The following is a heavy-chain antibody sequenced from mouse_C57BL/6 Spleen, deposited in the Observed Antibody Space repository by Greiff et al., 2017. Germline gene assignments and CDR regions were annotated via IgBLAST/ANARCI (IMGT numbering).Heavy chain of an antibody. Sequence: QVQLQQPGAELVKPGASVKMSCKASGYTFTSYWITWVKQRPGQGLEWIGDIYPGSGSTNYNEKFKSKATLTVDTSPSTAYMQLSSLTSEDSAVYYCARRDYDEDYAMDYWGQGTSVTVSS. CDR2: IYPGSGST. D-gene: IGHD2-4*01. J-gene: IGHJ4*01. V-gene: IGHV1-55*01. CDR1: GYTFTSYW. CDR3: ARRDYDEDYAMDY.